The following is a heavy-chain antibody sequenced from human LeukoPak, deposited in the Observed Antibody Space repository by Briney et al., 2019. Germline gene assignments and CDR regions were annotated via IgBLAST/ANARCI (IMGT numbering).Heavy chain of an antibody. D-gene: IGHD1-26*01. V-gene: IGHV4-59*01. J-gene: IGHJ4*02. Sequence: SETLSLTCSVSGGSIRSYYWSWIRQPPGKGLEWIGYTYYSGSTNYNPSLKSRVTISVDTSKNQFSLRLSSVTAADTAVYYCAGDLFGRYDYLDYWGQGTLVTVSS. CDR3: AGDLFGRYDYLDY. CDR2: TYYSGST. CDR1: GGSIRSYY.